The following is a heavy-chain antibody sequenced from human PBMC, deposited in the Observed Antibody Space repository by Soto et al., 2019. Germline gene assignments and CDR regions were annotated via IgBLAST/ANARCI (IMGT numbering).Heavy chain of an antibody. CDR2: ISGSGGST. CDR3: AGTYYYDSSGYYVGY. Sequence: PGGSLRLSCAASGFTFSSYAMSWVRQAPGKGLEWVSAISGSGGSTYYADSVKGRFTISRDNSKNTLYLQMNSLRAEDTAVYYCAGTYYYDSSGYYVGYWGQGTLVTVSS. CDR1: GFTFSSYA. D-gene: IGHD3-22*01. J-gene: IGHJ4*02. V-gene: IGHV3-23*01.